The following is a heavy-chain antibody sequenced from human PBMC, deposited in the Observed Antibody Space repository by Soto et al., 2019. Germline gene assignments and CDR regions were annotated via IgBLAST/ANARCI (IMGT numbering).Heavy chain of an antibody. V-gene: IGHV1-46*03. J-gene: IGHJ4*02. CDR3: ARDLEMVRGVFDY. CDR1: GYTFTSYG. Sequence: ASVKVSCKASGYTFTSYGISWVRQAPGQGLEWMGIINPSGGSTSYAQKYQGRVTMTRDTSTSTVYMELSSLRSEDTAVYYCARDLEMVRGVFDYWGQGTLVTVSS. D-gene: IGHD3-10*01. CDR2: INPSGGST.